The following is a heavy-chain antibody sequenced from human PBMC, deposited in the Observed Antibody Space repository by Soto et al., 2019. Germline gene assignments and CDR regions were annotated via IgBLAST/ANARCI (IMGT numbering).Heavy chain of an antibody. Sequence: ETLSLTCRFSGDAISNFYWSWIRQTPGRGLEWIGFVHESGSTDYSPSLKGRVTISLHTSKSQFSLSLRSATAADTDTYYCARGTRALITSFFAYWGQGIQVTVYS. D-gene: IGHD1-20*01. CDR2: VHESGST. CDR3: ARGTRALITSFFAY. CDR1: GDAISNFY. J-gene: IGHJ4*02. V-gene: IGHV4-59*03.